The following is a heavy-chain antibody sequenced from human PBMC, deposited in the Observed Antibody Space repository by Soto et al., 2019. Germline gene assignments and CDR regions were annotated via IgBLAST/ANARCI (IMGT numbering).Heavy chain of an antibody. CDR2: ISGYNGNT. D-gene: IGHD6-13*01. Sequence: QVQLVQSGPEVRKPGASVKVSCKASGYIFSRYGISWVRQAPGQGLEWMGWISGYNGNTKFGERVQGRVNVTTDTSTSTAYMELRSLRSDDTAVYYCAREAAAERNYYGLAVWGQGTTVIVSS. CDR1: GYIFSRYG. V-gene: IGHV1-18*01. CDR3: AREAAAERNYYGLAV. J-gene: IGHJ6*02.